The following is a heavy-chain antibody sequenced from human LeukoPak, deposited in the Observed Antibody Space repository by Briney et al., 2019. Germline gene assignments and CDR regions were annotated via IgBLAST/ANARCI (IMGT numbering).Heavy chain of an antibody. CDR1: GDSISSYY. J-gene: IGHJ4*02. CDR2: IYYSGST. Sequence: TSETLSLTCTVSGDSISSYYWNWVRQSPGKGLEWIGYIYYSGSTNCDPSLKSRVTISIDTSKNQFSLKLRSVTAADTAVYYCAREVPIVRGLRWDYWGQGTLVTVPS. D-gene: IGHD3-10*01. CDR3: AREVPIVRGLRWDY. V-gene: IGHV4-59*01.